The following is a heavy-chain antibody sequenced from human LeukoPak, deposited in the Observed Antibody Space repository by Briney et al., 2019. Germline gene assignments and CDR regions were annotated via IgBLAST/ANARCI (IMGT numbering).Heavy chain of an antibody. CDR3: TTLTVASSFDY. J-gene: IGHJ4*02. Sequence: GGSLSFSGAASEFAFRFYEWYWVGQAQGKGFKWVSYISSSGGTRYYADSVKGRFTISRDNAKNSLYLQMNSLRAEDTAVYYCTTLTVASSFDYWGQGALVTVSS. CDR2: ISSSGGTR. D-gene: IGHD6-19*01. CDR1: EFAFRFYE. V-gene: IGHV3-48*03.